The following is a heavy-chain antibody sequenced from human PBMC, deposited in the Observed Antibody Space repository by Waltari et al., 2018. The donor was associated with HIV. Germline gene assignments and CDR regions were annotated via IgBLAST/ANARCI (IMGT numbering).Heavy chain of an antibody. CDR1: GGSMSSTPYY. V-gene: IGHV4-39*07. CDR3: ARGPVAWGEAHNLDWYFDV. Sequence: QLQLQESGPGLVRPSETLSLTCTVSGGSMSSTPYYWNWIRQPPAKGLDWIGEINESGRITLNPSLKSRLTISLDTSKKQFSLKLTSVTAADTGLYYCARGPVAWGEAHNLDWYFDVWGRGTLVTVSS. D-gene: IGHD1-1*01. CDR2: INESGRI. J-gene: IGHJ2*01.